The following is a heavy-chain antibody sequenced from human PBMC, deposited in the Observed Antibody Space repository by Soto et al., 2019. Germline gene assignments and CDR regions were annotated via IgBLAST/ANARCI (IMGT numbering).Heavy chain of an antibody. Sequence: ASVKVSCKASGYTFTSYDINWVRQATGQGLEWMGWMNPNSGNTGYAQKFQGRVTMTRNTSISTAYMELSSLRSEDTAVYYCASGPSVGYWFDPWGQGTLVTVSS. CDR2: MNPNSGNT. CDR1: GYTFTSYD. CDR3: ASGPSVGYWFDP. V-gene: IGHV1-8*01. D-gene: IGHD6-19*01. J-gene: IGHJ5*02.